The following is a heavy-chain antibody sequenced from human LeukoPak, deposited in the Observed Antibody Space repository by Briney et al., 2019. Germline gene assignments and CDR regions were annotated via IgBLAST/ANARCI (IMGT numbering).Heavy chain of an antibody. D-gene: IGHD5-12*01. V-gene: IGHV4-59*12. CDR3: ARVKYGGYEDYYYYMDV. CDR2: IYYSGST. J-gene: IGHJ6*03. CDR1: GGSISSYY. Sequence: SETLSLTCTVSGGSISSYYWSWIRQPPGKGLEWIGYIYYSGSTNYNPSLKSRVTISVDTSKNQFSLKLRSVTAADTAVYYCARVKYGGYEDYYYYMDVWGKGTTVTVSS.